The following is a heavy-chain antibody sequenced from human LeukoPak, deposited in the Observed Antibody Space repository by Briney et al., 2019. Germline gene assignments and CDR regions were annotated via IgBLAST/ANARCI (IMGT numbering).Heavy chain of an antibody. CDR3: ARGFDYGDSYYFDY. J-gene: IGHJ4*02. Sequence: ASVTVSCKASGYSFTNYGLSWVRQAPGQGLEWMGWITTYNGNTNYAQKVQGRVTLTTDTSTSTAYMELRSLRSDDTAVYYCARGFDYGDSYYFDYWGQGTLVTVSS. CDR2: ITTYNGNT. CDR1: GYSFTNYG. D-gene: IGHD4-17*01. V-gene: IGHV1-18*01.